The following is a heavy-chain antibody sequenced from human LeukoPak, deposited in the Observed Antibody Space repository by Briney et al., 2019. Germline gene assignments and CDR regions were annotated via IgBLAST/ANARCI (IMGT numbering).Heavy chain of an antibody. CDR3: ARSIIGTRSKFDY. CDR1: GGSIRSYF. Sequence: SETLSLTCTVSGGSIRSYFWSWIRQPPGKGLEWIGYIYYSGSTNYNPSLKSRVTISVDTSKNHFSLKLSSVTAADTAVYSCARSIIGTRSKFDYWGQGTLVTVSS. CDR2: IYYSGST. V-gene: IGHV4-59*08. D-gene: IGHD1/OR15-1a*01. J-gene: IGHJ4*02.